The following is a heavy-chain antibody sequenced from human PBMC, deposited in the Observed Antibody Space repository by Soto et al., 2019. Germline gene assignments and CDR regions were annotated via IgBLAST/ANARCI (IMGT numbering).Heavy chain of an antibody. D-gene: IGHD2-21*02. CDR1: GFTFSSYA. J-gene: IGHJ6*02. V-gene: IGHV3-23*01. CDR3: AKVLGYCGGDCYSRSMDV. Sequence: GGSLRLSCAASGFTFSSYAMGWVRQTPGKGLEWVSSISGADYSTYYVESVKGRLTISRDNSKNTLYLQMNSLRAEDTAVYYCAKVLGYCGGDCYSRSMDVWGQGTTVTVSS. CDR2: ISGADYST.